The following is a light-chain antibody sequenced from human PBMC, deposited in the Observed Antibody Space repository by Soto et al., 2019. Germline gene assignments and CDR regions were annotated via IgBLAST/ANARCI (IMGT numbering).Light chain of an antibody. V-gene: IGKV1-5*01. CDR1: QSISSW. CDR3: QQYNSYSLLT. CDR2: DDS. Sequence: DIQMTQSPSTLPASVGDRVTITCRASQSISSWLAWYQQKPGKAPKLLIYDDSSLESGVPARFSGSGSGTEFTHTISSLQPDDFATYYCQQYNSYSLLTFGGGTKVEIK. J-gene: IGKJ4*01.